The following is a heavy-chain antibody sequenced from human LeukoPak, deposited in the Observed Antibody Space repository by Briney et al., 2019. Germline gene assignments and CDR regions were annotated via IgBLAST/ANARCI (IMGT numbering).Heavy chain of an antibody. D-gene: IGHD6-19*01. Sequence: PGGSLRLSCAASGFIFSSYNIDWVRQAPGKGLEWVSSISSSSSYIYYADSVKGRYTISRDNAKNSLYLQMNSLRAEDTAVYYCARGASVVAGNDNAFDIWGQGTMVTVSS. J-gene: IGHJ3*02. CDR3: ARGASVVAGNDNAFDI. CDR2: ISSSSSYI. V-gene: IGHV3-21*01. CDR1: GFIFSSYN.